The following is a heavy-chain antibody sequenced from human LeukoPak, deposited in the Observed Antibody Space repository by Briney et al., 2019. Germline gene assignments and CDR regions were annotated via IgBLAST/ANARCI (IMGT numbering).Heavy chain of an antibody. Sequence: GGSLRLSCATSGFTFSSYAMHWVRQAPGKGLEWVAVISYDGSNKYYADSVKGRFTISRDNAKNSLYLQMNSLRAEDTAVYYCARDITIFGVIINFDYWGRGTLVTVSS. CDR1: GFTFSSYA. D-gene: IGHD3-3*01. J-gene: IGHJ4*02. V-gene: IGHV3-30*04. CDR3: ARDITIFGVIINFDY. CDR2: ISYDGSNK.